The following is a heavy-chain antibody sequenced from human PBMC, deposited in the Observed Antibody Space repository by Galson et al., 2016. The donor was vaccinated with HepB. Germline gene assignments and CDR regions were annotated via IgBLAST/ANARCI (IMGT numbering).Heavy chain of an antibody. D-gene: IGHD6-19*01. J-gene: IGHJ6*03. Sequence: SETLSLTCTVSGGSISSTNYYWGWIRQPPGRGLEWIGSIYYSGSTYYNPSLESRVTISVDTSKNQSSLRLSSVAAADTAVYYCATGISVAGKYYYYYMDVWGKGTPVTVS. CDR1: GGSISSTNYY. CDR2: IYYSGST. V-gene: IGHV4-39*01. CDR3: ATGISVAGKYYYYYMDV.